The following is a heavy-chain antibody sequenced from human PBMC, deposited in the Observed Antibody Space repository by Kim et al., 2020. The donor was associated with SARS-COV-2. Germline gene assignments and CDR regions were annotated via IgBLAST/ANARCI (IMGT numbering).Heavy chain of an antibody. J-gene: IGHJ3*01. Sequence: GGSLRLSCAASGFTFSSYAMHWVRQAPGKGLEWVAVISYDGSNKYYADSVKGRFTISRDTSKNTLYLQMNSLRAEDTAVYYCARRGAVDTAMVTGGHDA. D-gene: IGHD5-18*01. V-gene: IGHV3-30-3*01. CDR3: ARRGAVDTAMVTGGHDA. CDR1: GFTFSSYA. CDR2: ISYDGSNK.